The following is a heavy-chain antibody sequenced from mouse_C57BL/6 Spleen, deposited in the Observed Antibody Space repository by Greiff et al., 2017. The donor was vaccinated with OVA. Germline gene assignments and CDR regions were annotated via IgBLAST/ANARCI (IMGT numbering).Heavy chain of an antibody. CDR2: ISSGSSTI. CDR3: ARNYGSSYGYYYAMDY. CDR1: GFTFSDYG. Sequence: EVQGVESGGGLVKPGGSLKLSCAASGFTFSDYGMHWVRQAPEKGLEWVAYISSGSSTIYYADTVKGRFTISRDNAKNTLFLQMTSLRSEDTAMYYCARNYGSSYGYYYAMDYWGQGTSVTVSS. V-gene: IGHV5-17*01. D-gene: IGHD1-1*01. J-gene: IGHJ4*01.